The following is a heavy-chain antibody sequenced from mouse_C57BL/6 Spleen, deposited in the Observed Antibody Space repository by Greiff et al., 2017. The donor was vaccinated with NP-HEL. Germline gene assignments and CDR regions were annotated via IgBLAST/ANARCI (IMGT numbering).Heavy chain of an antibody. J-gene: IGHJ1*03. CDR1: GYTFTSYW. D-gene: IGHD1-1*01. Sequence: VQLQQPGAELVRPGSSVKLSCKASGYTFTSYWMHWVKQRPIQGLEWIGNIDPSDSETHYNQKFKDKATLTVDKSSSTAYMQLSSLTSEDSAVYYCARALYGTFHEGYFDVWGTGTTVTVSS. V-gene: IGHV1-52*01. CDR2: IDPSDSET. CDR3: ARALYGTFHEGYFDV.